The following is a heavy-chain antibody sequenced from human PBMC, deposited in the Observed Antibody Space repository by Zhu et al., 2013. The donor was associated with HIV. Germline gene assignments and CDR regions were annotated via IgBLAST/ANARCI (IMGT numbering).Heavy chain of an antibody. CDR3: AREGMATINAQIEAFDY. Sequence: QVQLVQSGAEVKKPGSSVKVSCKASGGTFSSYAISWVRQAPGQGLEWMGGIIPIFGTANYAQKFQGRVTITADKSTSTAYMELSSLRSEDTAVYYCAREGMATINAQIEAFDYWGQGTLVTVSS. CDR2: IIPIFGTA. CDR1: GGTFSSYA. D-gene: IGHD5-12*01. V-gene: IGHV1-69*06. J-gene: IGHJ4*02.